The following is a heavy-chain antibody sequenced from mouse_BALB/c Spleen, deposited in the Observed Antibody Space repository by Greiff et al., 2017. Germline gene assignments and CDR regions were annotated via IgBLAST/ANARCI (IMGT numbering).Heavy chain of an antibody. CDR2: INSNGGST. CDR3: ARDLGYYAMDY. Sequence: DVKLVESGGGLVQPGGSLKLSCAASGFTFSSYGMSWVRQTPDKRLELVATINSNGGSTYYPDSVKGRFTISRDNAKNTLYLQMSSLKSEDTAMYYCARDLGYYAMDYWGQGTSVTVSS. V-gene: IGHV5-6-3*01. D-gene: IGHD4-1*01. CDR1: GFTFSSYG. J-gene: IGHJ4*01.